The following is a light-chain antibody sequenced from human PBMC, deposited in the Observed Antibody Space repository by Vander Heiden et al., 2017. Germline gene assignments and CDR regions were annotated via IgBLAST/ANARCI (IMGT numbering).Light chain of an antibody. CDR3: SSYTSTNTLV. J-gene: IGLJ2*01. CDR1: SDDIGSYNH. CDR2: DVS. Sequence: QSALAHPASVSGSPGQSITISCSGTSDDIGSYNHVSWYQHHPGKAPTLIIYDVSSRPSGVSSRFSGSKSGNTASLTISGVQAEDEADFYCSSYTSTNTLVFGGGTALTV. V-gene: IGLV2-14*01.